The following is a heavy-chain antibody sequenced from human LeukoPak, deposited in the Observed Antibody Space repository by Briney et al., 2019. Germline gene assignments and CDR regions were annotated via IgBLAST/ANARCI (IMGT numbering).Heavy chain of an antibody. CDR2: ISSGSSTT. Sequence: GGSLRLSCAASGFVFSENEMNWVRQAPGKGLEWISDISSGSSTTYYADSVKGRFTISRDNTKNSLYLQMNSLRAEDTAVYYCARLWFGGPFDSWGQGILVTVSS. J-gene: IGHJ4*02. D-gene: IGHD3-10*01. CDR3: ARLWFGGPFDS. CDR1: GFVFSENE. V-gene: IGHV3-48*03.